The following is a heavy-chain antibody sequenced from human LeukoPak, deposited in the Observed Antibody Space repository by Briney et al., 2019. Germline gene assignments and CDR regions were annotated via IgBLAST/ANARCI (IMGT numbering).Heavy chain of an antibody. CDR1: GGSISSYY. J-gene: IGHJ4*02. CDR3: ARAGDSGFDY. D-gene: IGHD7-27*01. CDR2: IYYSGST. Sequence: SETLSLTCTVSGGSISSYYWSWIRQPPGKGLEWIEYIYYSGSTNYNPSLKSRVTISVDTSKNQFSLKLSSVTAADTAVYYCARAGDSGFDYWGQGTLVTVSS. V-gene: IGHV4-59*01.